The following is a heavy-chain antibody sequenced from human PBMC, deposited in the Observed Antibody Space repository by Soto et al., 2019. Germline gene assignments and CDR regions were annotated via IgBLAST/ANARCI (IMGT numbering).Heavy chain of an antibody. V-gene: IGHV3-23*01. CDR2: ISGSGGST. Sequence: SGGSLRLSCAASGFTFSSYAMSWVRQAPGKGLEWVSAISGSGGSTYYADSVKGRFTISRDNSKNTLYLQMNSLRAEDTAVYYCAKIGGVVADYYYYGMDVWGQGTTVTVSS. CDR3: AKIGGVVADYYYYGMDV. D-gene: IGHD2-15*01. CDR1: GFTFSSYA. J-gene: IGHJ6*02.